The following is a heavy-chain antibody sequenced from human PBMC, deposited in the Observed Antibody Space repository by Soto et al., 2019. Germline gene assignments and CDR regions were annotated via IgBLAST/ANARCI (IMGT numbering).Heavy chain of an antibody. CDR1: GGSFSCYY. Sequence: SGTLSLTCAVYGGSFSCYYWSWIRQPPGKGLEWIGEINHSGSTNYNPSLKSRVTISVDTSKNQFSLKLSSVTAADTAVYYCATRXRKWFGELKYYYYGMDVWGQGTTVTVSS. J-gene: IGHJ6*01. V-gene: IGHV4-34*01. D-gene: IGHD3-10*01. CDR3: ATRXRKWFGELKYYYYGMDV. CDR2: INHSGST.